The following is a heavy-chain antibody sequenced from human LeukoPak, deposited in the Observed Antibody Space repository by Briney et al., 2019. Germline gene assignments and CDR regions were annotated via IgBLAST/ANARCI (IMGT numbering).Heavy chain of an antibody. D-gene: IGHD1-1*01. V-gene: IGHV4-34*01. J-gene: IGHJ4*02. CDR2: INHSGST. CDR3: ARGSSGFILWNDPLDY. Sequence: SETLSLTCTVSGGSISSYYWSWIRQPAGKGLEWIGEINHSGSTNYNPSLKSRVTISVDTSKNQFSLKLSSVTAADTAVYYCARGSSGFILWNDPLDYWGQGTLVTVSS. CDR1: GGSISSYY.